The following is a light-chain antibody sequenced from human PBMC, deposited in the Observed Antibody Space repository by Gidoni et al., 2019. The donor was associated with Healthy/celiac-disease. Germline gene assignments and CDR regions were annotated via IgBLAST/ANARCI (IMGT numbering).Light chain of an antibody. V-gene: IGKV3-20*01. CDR1: QSVNSSY. Sequence: EIVLTQSPGTLSLSPGERATLSCRASQSVNSSYLAWYQQKPGQAPRLLIYGASSRATGIPDRFSGSGYGTDFTLTISRLEPEDFAVYYCQQYGSSLVTFGQGTQLEIK. J-gene: IGKJ5*01. CDR3: QQYGSSLVT. CDR2: GAS.